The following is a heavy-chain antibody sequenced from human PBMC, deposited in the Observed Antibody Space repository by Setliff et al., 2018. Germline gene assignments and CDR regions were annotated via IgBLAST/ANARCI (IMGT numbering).Heavy chain of an antibody. CDR3: TTRGDSSLGYCSGRSCYSGH. Sequence: PGESLKISCTTSGFIFGDYAITWVRQAPGKGLEWVGFIRNKAYGGTTEYAASVKGRFTISRDESKSIAFLHMNDLKTEDTAVYFCTTRGDSSLGYCSGRSCYSGHWGQGTLVTVSS. CDR1: GFIFGDYA. D-gene: IGHD2-15*01. CDR2: IRNKAYGGTT. V-gene: IGHV3-49*04. J-gene: IGHJ4*02.